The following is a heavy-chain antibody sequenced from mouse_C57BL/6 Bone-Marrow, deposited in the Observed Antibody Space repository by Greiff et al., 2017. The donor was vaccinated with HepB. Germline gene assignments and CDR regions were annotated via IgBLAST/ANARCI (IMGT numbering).Heavy chain of an antibody. CDR3: ARGLGLGSYPFDY. V-gene: IGHV14-3*01. CDR2: IDPANGNT. D-gene: IGHD4-1*01. Sequence: VQLQQSVAELVRPGASVKLSCTASGFNIKNTYMHWVKQRPEQGLEWIGRIDPANGNTKYAPKFQGKATITADTSSNTAYLQLSSLTSEDTAIDYCARGLGLGSYPFDYWGQGTTLTVSS. J-gene: IGHJ2*01. CDR1: GFNIKNTY.